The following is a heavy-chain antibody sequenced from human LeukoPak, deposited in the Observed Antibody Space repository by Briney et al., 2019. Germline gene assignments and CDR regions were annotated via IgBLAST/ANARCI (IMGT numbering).Heavy chain of an antibody. D-gene: IGHD1-26*01. CDR2: IYSGGST. J-gene: IGHJ3*01. V-gene: IGHV3-66*01. CDR1: GFSVSDNY. CDR3: AKDLSGSYFNRDAFDV. Sequence: VQPGGSLRLSCAASGFSVSDNYMSWVRQAPGKGLEWVSIIYSGGSTYHADSVKGRFTISRDNSKNTLYLQMNSLRAEDTAVYYCAKDLSGSYFNRDAFDVWGQGTMVTVSS.